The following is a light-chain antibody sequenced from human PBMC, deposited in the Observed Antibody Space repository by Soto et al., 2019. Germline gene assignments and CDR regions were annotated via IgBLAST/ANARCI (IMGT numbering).Light chain of an antibody. V-gene: IGLV1-51*01. CDR3: GTWDLSLGAGV. CDR1: SSNIALNY. CDR2: DNN. J-gene: IGLJ3*02. Sequence: QSVLTQPPSVSAAPGQKVTISCSGSSSNIALNYVSWYQQLPGTAPKLLIYDNNKRPSGIPDRFSGSKSGTSATLDITGLQTGDEADYCCGTWDLSLGAGVFGGGTKLTVL.